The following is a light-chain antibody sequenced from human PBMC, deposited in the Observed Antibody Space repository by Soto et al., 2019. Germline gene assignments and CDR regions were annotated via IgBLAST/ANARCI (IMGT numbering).Light chain of an antibody. CDR2: GAS. Sequence: EVVLTQSPGTLSLSPGERATLSCRASESVSRSYLAWYQQRPGQAPRLLMYGASSRATGIPERFSGSGSGTDFTLTISRLDPEDFAVYYCQQYGRSPLTFGQGTKVDIK. J-gene: IGKJ1*01. CDR1: ESVSRSY. V-gene: IGKV3-20*01. CDR3: QQYGRSPLT.